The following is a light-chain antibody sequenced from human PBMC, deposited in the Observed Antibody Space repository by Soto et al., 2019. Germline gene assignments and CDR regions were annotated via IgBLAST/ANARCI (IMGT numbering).Light chain of an antibody. V-gene: IGKV3D-20*02. CDR1: QTVRNNY. CDR2: DAS. Sequence: EFVLTQSPGTLSLSPGERATLSCRASQTVRNNYLAWYQQKPGQAPRFLIYDASSRATGIPARFSGSGSGTDFTLTVSSLEPEDFAVYYCQQRSNWPPSITFGQGTRLEIK. CDR3: QQRSNWPPSIT. J-gene: IGKJ5*01.